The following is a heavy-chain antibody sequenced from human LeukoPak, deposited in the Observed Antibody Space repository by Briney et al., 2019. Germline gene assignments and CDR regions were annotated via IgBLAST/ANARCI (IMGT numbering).Heavy chain of an antibody. CDR3: ARDAYSSSPFDY. V-gene: IGHV1-69*04. CDR1: GGTFSSYA. CDR2: IIPILGIA. Sequence: GASVKVSCKASGGTFSSYAISWLRQAPGQGLEWMGRIIPILGIANYAQKFQGRVTIAADKSTSTAYMELSSLRSEDTAVYYCARDAYSSSPFDYWGQGTLVTVSS. D-gene: IGHD6-6*01. J-gene: IGHJ4*02.